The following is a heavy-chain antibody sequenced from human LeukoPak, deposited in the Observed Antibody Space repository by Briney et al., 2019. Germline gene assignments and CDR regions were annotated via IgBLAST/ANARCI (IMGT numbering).Heavy chain of an antibody. J-gene: IGHJ6*03. CDR3: ARVSWFPGASYYYMDV. D-gene: IGHD3-9*01. Sequence: SDTLSLPCSVWGGSISLYYWSWIRQPRGKGLEGFGYVYDSGTTNYTPSLQSRVTISVDTSKNQFSLKLSSVTAADTAVYYCARVSWFPGASYYYMDVWGKGTTVTVSS. CDR2: VYDSGTT. V-gene: IGHV4-59*13. CDR1: GGSISLYY.